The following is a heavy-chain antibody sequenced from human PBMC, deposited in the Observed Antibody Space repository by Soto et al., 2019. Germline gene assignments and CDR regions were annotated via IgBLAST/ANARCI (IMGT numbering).Heavy chain of an antibody. V-gene: IGHV1-69*13. CDR1: GGTFSSYA. Sequence: SVTVSCKASGGTFSSYAISWVRQARGQGLEWMGGIVPIFGTANYAQKFQGKVTITAAESTSTAYMELSSLRSEDAAVYYCAREKKEMATIRIDDFDVWGQGTMVTVS. CDR2: IVPIFGTA. CDR3: AREKKEMATIRIDDFDV. J-gene: IGHJ3*01. D-gene: IGHD5-12*01.